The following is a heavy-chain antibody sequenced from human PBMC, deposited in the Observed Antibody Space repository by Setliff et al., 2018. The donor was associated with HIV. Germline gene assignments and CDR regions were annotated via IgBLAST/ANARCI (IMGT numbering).Heavy chain of an antibody. CDR3: ARVPRQLLKGAAAYFDY. CDR2: LYYSGST. V-gene: IGHV4-39*07. D-gene: IGHD5-18*01. Sequence: SETLSLTCTVSGGSVSSTTYFWGWIRQAPGKGLQWIGSLYYSGSTNYNPSLKSRVTISVDTSKNQFSLRLSSVTAADTAVYYCARVPRQLLKGAAAYFDYWGQGILVTVSS. J-gene: IGHJ4*02. CDR1: GGSVSSTTYF.